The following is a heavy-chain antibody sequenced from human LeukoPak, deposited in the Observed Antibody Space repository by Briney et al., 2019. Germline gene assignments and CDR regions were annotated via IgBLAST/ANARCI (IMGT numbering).Heavy chain of an antibody. Sequence: KPPETLSLTCTVSGDSISNYYWSWIRQPAGKGLEWIGRIYTSGSTNYNPSLKSRVTMSVDTSKNQFSLKLSSVTAADTAVYYCARGVSRDGPQRGAFDIWGQGTMVTVSS. V-gene: IGHV4-4*07. J-gene: IGHJ3*02. D-gene: IGHD5-24*01. CDR1: GDSISNYY. CDR3: ARGVSRDGPQRGAFDI. CDR2: IYTSGST.